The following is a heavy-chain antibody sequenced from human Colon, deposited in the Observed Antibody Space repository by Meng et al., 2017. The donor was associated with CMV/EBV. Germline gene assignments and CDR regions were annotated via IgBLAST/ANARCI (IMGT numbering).Heavy chain of an antibody. CDR3: AKATYDVSSFEYFQY. CDR1: GYTFTDYY. CDR2: INPNSGDT. D-gene: IGHD3-3*02. J-gene: IGHJ4*02. V-gene: IGHV1-2*02. Sequence: ASVKVSCKASGYTFTDYYIHWVRLAPGQGLEWMGWINPNSGDTNIAQNFRGRVTLTRDTCISTTYMELNSLRSDDTAVYYCAKATYDVSSFEYFQYWGQGTLVTVSS.